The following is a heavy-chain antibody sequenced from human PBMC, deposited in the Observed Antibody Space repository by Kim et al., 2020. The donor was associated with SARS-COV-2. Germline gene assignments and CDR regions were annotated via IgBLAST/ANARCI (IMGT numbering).Heavy chain of an antibody. CDR2: TYYRSKWYN. CDR3: AKALAGGMAPFDY. CDR1: GDSVSSNSVA. V-gene: IGHV6-1*01. D-gene: IGHD6-13*01. Sequence: SQTLSLTCAISGDSVSSNSVAWNWIRQSPSRGLEWLGRTYYRSKWYNDYAVSVKGRITINSDTSKNQFSLQLNSVTPEDTAVYYCAKALAGGMAPFDYWGQGTLVTVSS. J-gene: IGHJ4*02.